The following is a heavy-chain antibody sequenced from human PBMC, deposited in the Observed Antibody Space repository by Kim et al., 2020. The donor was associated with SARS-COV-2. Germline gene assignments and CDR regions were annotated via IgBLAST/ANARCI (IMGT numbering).Heavy chain of an antibody. J-gene: IGHJ4*02. D-gene: IGHD1-26*01. CDR3: SRLDYDSGNYYYFDY. CDR2: VFHSRST. CDR1: DGSISSKR. Sequence: SETLSLTCAVSDGSISSKRWTWVRQPPGKGLEWIGEVFHSRSTTYNPSLKSRVVMSADKPTNQFSLMLSSLTAADTAAYYCSRLDYDSGNYYYFDYCGQG. V-gene: IGHV4-4*02.